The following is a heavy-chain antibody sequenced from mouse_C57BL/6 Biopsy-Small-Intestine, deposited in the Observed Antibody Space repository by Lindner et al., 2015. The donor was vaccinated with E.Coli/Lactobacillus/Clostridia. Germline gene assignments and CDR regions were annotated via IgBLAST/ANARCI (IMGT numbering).Heavy chain of an antibody. CDR3: ARESTTVVGGFDY. V-gene: IGHV1-81*01. CDR1: DYTFTSYG. CDR2: IYPRGDNT. D-gene: IGHD1-1*01. Sequence: VQLQESGAELARPGASLKLSCKASDYTFTSYGINWVKQRTGQGLEWIGEIYPRGDNTYYNEKFKGKATLTADKSSSTAYMELRSLTSEDSAVYFCARESTTVVGGFDYWGQGTTLTVSS. J-gene: IGHJ2*01.